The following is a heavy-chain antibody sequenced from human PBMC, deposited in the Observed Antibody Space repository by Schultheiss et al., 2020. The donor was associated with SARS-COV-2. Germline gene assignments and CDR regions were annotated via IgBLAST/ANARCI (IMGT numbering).Heavy chain of an antibody. CDR2: ISSSSSTI. V-gene: IGHV3-48*01. D-gene: IGHD6-13*01. J-gene: IGHJ5*02. CDR1: GLTLKNYG. Sequence: GGSLRLSCAASGLTLKNYGMSWVRQAPGKGLEWVSYISSSSSTIYYADSVKGRFTISRDNAKNSLYLQMNSLRAEDTAVYYCARSNSAAAVNWFDPWGQGTLVTVSS. CDR3: ARSNSAAAVNWFDP.